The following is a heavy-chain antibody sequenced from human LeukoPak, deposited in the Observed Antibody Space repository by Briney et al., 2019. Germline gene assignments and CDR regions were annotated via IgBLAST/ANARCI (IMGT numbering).Heavy chain of an antibody. CDR3: VRQRISGGWFDP. CDR2: INPNSGGT. J-gene: IGHJ5*02. D-gene: IGHD6-25*01. Sequence: ASVKVSCKASGYTFTGYYMHWVRQAPGQGLEWTGWINPNSGGTNYAQKFQGRVTMTRDTSISTAYMELSRLRSDDTAVYYCVRQRISGGWFDPWGQGTLVTVSS. CDR1: GYTFTGYY. V-gene: IGHV1-2*02.